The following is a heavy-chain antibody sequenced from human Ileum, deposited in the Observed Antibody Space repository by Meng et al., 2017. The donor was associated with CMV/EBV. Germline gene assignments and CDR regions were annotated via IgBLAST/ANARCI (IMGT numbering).Heavy chain of an antibody. CDR1: GYTFTDYY. Sequence: ASVKVSCKASGYTFTDYYMHWIRQAPGQGLEWMGWIHLNTGGINFAQKFQGRVTMTRDTSISTAYMELRSLTSDDTAVYYCAIAAIAIGGHCSSNTCYTLNVWGQGTTVTVSS. V-gene: IGHV1-2*02. CDR3: AIAAIAIGGHCSSNTCYTLNV. J-gene: IGHJ6*02. CDR2: IHLNTGGI. D-gene: IGHD2-2*02.